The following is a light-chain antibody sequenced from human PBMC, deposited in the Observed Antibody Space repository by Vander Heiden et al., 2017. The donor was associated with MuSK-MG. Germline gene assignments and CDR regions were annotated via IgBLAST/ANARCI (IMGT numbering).Light chain of an antibody. J-gene: IGKJ4*01. Sequence: DIVMTQSPLSLPVTPGEPDSISCRSSQSLLHSNGYNNLHWYLQKPGQSPQLLIYLGSNRASGVPDRVSGSGSGTDFTLKISRVEAEDVGVYYCMQALQTPLTFGGGTKVXIK. V-gene: IGKV2-28*01. CDR2: LGS. CDR3: MQALQTPLT. CDR1: QSLLHSNGYNN.